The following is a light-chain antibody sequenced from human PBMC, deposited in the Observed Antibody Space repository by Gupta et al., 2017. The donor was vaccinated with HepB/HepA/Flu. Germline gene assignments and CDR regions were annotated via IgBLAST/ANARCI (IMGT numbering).Light chain of an antibody. J-gene: IGKJ5*01. V-gene: IGKV4-1*01. Sequence: DVFMTQPLDTLAMSLGERATINCKSSQNVLYSNNKDFLAWYQQKPGHPPKLLISWASTRESGVPDRFSGSGSGTDFTLTISSLQAEDVAVYYCQQYYDTPITFGQETRLEIK. CDR2: WAS. CDR1: QNVLYSNNKDF. CDR3: QQYYDTPIT.